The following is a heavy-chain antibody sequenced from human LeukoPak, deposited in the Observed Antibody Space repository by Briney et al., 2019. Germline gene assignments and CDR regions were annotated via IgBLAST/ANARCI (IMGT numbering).Heavy chain of an antibody. CDR2: IWYDGSNK. Sequence: GGSLRLSCAASGFTFSSYGMHWVRQAPGKGLEWVAVIWYDGSNKYYADSVKGRFTISRGNAKNSLFLQMNSLRAEDTAVYYCARGGYCSGGICYYLNAFDIWGQGTKVTVSS. J-gene: IGHJ3*02. CDR3: ARGGYCSGGICYYLNAFDI. V-gene: IGHV3-33*01. CDR1: GFTFSSYG. D-gene: IGHD2-15*01.